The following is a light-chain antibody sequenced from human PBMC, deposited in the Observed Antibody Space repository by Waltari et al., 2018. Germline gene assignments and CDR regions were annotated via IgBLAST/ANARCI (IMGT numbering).Light chain of an antibody. CDR3: AVWDDSLGGV. J-gene: IGLJ3*02. CDR1: NSNTGGNS. V-gene: IGLV1-44*01. CDR2: NDN. Sequence: QSVPTQPPPVSGTPGQRVTISCSGSNSNTGGNSVNWYQQVPGTAPKLLIYNDNRGPSGVPGRFSASKSGTSASLAITGLQAEDEADYYCAVWDDSLGGVFGGGTKLTVL.